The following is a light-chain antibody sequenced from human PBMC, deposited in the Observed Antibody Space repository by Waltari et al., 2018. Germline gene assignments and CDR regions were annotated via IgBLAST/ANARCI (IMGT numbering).Light chain of an antibody. CDR3: HQSYSSPREYT. V-gene: IGKV1-39*01. Sequence: DIQMTQSPSSLSASVGDRSTISCRASQSISSYLNWYQQKPGKAPKLLIYAASSLQSWFPSRFSGSGSGTDFTLTISSLQPEDFATYYCHQSYSSPREYTFGQGTKLEIK. CDR2: AAS. J-gene: IGKJ2*01. CDR1: QSISSY.